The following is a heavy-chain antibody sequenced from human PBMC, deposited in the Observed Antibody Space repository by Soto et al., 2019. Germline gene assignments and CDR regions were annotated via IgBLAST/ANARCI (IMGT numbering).Heavy chain of an antibody. V-gene: IGHV3-23*01. CDR2: ISGSGDGT. CDR3: AGPGYSSQDY. J-gene: IGHJ4*02. Sequence: PGGSLSLSCAASGFSFSSFALSWARQAKGKGLEWVSAISGSGDGTDYADSVKGRFTIARDNSKNTLYLQMNSLRAEDTAVYYCAGPGYSSQDYWGQGARVTVSS. CDR1: GFSFSSFA. D-gene: IGHD5-18*01.